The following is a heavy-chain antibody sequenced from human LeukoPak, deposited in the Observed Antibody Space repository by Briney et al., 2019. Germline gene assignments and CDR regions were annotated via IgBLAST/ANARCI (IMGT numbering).Heavy chain of an antibody. J-gene: IGHJ4*02. CDR1: GFTFSSYA. D-gene: IGHD1-1*01. V-gene: IGHV4-39*01. CDR2: IYYSGST. Sequence: GSLRLSCAASGFTFSSYAMSWIRQPPGKGLEWIGSIYYSGSTYYNPSLKSRVTISVDTSKNQFSLKLSSVTAADTAVYYCARQSAGTGDPYFDYWGQGTLVTVSS. CDR3: ARQSAGTGDPYFDY.